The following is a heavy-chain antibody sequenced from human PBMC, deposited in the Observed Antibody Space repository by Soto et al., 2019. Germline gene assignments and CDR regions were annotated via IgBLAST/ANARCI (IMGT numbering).Heavy chain of an antibody. Sequence: GGSLRLSCTASGFTFGDYAMSWFRQAPGKGLEWVGFIRSKAYGGTTEYAASVKGRFTISRDDSKNIAYLQMNSLKTEDTAVYYCTSEGYSGSYFFAFDIWGQGTMVTVSS. J-gene: IGHJ3*02. CDR2: IRSKAYGGTT. V-gene: IGHV3-49*03. CDR1: GFTFGDYA. D-gene: IGHD1-26*01. CDR3: TSEGYSGSYFFAFDI.